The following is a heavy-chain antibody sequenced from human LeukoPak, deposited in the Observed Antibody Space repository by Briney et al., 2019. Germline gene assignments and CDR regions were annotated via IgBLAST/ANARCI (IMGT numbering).Heavy chain of an antibody. CDR1: GYTFTSYG. V-gene: IGHV1-18*01. J-gene: IGHJ5*02. CDR2: ISAYNGNT. D-gene: IGHD3-3*01. Sequence: ASVKVSCKASGYTFTSYGISWGRQAPGQGLEWMGWISAYNGNTNYAQKLQGRVTMTTDTSTSTAYMELRSLRSDDTAVYYCAREGRQSFGVVIGWFDPWGQGTLVTVSS. CDR3: AREGRQSFGVVIGWFDP.